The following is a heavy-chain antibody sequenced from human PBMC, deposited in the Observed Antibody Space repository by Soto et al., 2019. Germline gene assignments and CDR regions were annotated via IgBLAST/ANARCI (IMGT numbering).Heavy chain of an antibody. D-gene: IGHD1-1*01. J-gene: IGHJ4*02. CDR1: GFIFSTYD. CDR3: ERAMEVDPIDY. V-gene: IGHV3-13*01. CDR2: IGVGGDT. Sequence: GGSLRLSCAGSGFIFSTYDMSWVRQTAGKRLEWVSTIGVGGDTYYEDSVKGRFTVFRENAKNSLYLQMNSLRVGDTAIYYCERAMEVDPIDYWGQGTLVTVSS.